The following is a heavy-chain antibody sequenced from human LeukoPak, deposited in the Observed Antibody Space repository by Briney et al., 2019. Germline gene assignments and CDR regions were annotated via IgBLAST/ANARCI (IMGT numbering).Heavy chain of an antibody. Sequence: SETLSLTCTVSGGSISSGSYYWSWIRQPAGKGLEWIGRIYTSGSTNYNPSLKSRVTISVDTSKNQFSLKLSSVTAADTAVYYCARHTSIAARRNYYYYYMDVWGKGTTVTVS. D-gene: IGHD6-6*01. CDR1: GGSISSGSYY. CDR3: ARHTSIAARRNYYYYYMDV. V-gene: IGHV4-61*02. CDR2: IYTSGST. J-gene: IGHJ6*03.